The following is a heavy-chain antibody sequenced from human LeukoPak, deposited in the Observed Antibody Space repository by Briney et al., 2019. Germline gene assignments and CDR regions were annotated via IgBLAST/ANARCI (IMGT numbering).Heavy chain of an antibody. CDR3: ARGSNYYDSSGYYHDAFDI. Sequence: SETLSLTCTVSGGSISSYYWSWIRQPPGKGLEWIGYIYYSGSTNYNPSLKSRVTISVDTSKNQFSLKLSSVTAADTAVYYCARGSNYYDSSGYYHDAFDIWGQGTMVTVSS. CDR1: GGSISSYY. CDR2: IYYSGST. V-gene: IGHV4-59*01. D-gene: IGHD3-22*01. J-gene: IGHJ3*02.